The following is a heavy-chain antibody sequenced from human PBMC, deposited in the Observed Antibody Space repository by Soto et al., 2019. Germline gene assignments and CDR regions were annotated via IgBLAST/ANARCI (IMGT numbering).Heavy chain of an antibody. CDR3: ASREGMVRGVIKGVY. V-gene: IGHV1-69*01. CDR1: GGTFSSYA. D-gene: IGHD3-10*01. CDR2: IIPNFGTA. Sequence: QVQLVQSGAEVKKPGSSVKVSCKDSGGTFSSYAISWVRQAPGQGLEWMGGIIPNFGTANYEQKFQGRVTITEDESTSTAHMERSSLKSEDTAEYYCASREGMVRGVIKGVYWGQGTLVTVSS. J-gene: IGHJ4*02.